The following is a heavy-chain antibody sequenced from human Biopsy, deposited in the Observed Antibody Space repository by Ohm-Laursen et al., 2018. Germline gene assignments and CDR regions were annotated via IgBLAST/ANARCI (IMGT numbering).Heavy chain of an antibody. V-gene: IGHV1-46*01. CDR3: ARAGVGSDGTDSYYYGMDV. CDR1: GNTFATYH. CDR2: ISPSGATT. Sequence: GASMKVSCKVSGNTFATYHIHWVRQAPGQGLEWMGVISPSGATTSFSQKFQGRITMTRDTSTGTVYMDLNSLGSEDTAVYYCARAGVGSDGTDSYYYGMDVWGPGTTVTVSS. D-gene: IGHD5-24*01. J-gene: IGHJ6*02.